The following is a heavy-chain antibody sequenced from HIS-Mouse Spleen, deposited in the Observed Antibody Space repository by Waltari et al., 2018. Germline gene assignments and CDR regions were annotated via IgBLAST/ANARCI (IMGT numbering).Heavy chain of an antibody. CDR3: ARIAEGYTSGWYAFDY. Sequence: QITLKESGPTLVKPTQTLTLTCTFSGFSLSTSGVGVGWIRQPPGKALEWLARIDWDDDKYYSTSLKTRLTISRDTSKNQVVLTMTNMDPLDTATYYCARIAEGYTSGWYAFDYWGQGTLVTVSS. CDR1: GFSLSTSGVG. CDR2: IDWDDDK. J-gene: IGHJ4*02. V-gene: IGHV2-70*04. D-gene: IGHD6-19*01.